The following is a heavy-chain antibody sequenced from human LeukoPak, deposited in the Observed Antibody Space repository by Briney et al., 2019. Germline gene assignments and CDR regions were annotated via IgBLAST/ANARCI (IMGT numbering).Heavy chain of an antibody. V-gene: IGHV4-59*01. Sequence: PSETLSLTCTVSGGSISSYFWNWIRQSPGKGLEWVGYVYYRGSTNYNPSLKSRVIISVDTSKNQFSLELSSVTAADTAVYYCVRDMTRAVSIPGTYYYAYAMDVWGQGTTVTVSS. D-gene: IGHD6-13*01. CDR2: VYYRGST. J-gene: IGHJ6*02. CDR1: GGSISSYF. CDR3: VRDMTRAVSIPGTYYYAYAMDV.